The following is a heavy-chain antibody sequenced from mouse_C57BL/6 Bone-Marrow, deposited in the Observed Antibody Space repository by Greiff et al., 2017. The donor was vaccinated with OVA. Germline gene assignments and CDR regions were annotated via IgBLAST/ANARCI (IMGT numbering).Heavy chain of an antibody. CDR3: ASWCYFAYFDV. J-gene: IGHJ1*03. Sequence: QVQLQQPGAELVMPGASVKLSCKASGYTFTSYWMHWVKQRPGHGLEWIGEIDPSDSYTNYNQKFKGKSTLTVYKSSSTAYLQLSSLTSEDSAVYYCASWCYFAYFDVWGTGTTVTVSS. V-gene: IGHV1-69*01. CDR2: IDPSDSYT. CDR1: GYTFTSYW. D-gene: IGHD2-12*01.